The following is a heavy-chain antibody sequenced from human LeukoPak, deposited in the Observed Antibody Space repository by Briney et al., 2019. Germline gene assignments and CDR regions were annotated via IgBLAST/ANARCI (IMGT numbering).Heavy chain of an antibody. Sequence: GGSLRLSCAASGFTISGFWMHWVRQVPGEGLVWVARMNSAGTTINYADSVKGRFTISRDNVRNTLHLQMNNLSLEDTAVYFCTREVQVRASASLGLWGRGTLVTVS. CDR2: MNSAGTTI. V-gene: IGHV3-74*01. CDR3: TREVQVRASASLGL. J-gene: IGHJ4*01. D-gene: IGHD1-1*01. CDR1: GFTISGFW.